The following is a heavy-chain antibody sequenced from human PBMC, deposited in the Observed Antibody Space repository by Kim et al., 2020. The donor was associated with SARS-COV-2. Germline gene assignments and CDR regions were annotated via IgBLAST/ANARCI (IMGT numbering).Heavy chain of an antibody. V-gene: IGHV3-23*01. CDR2: IGGSGEGT. D-gene: IGHD6-19*01. Sequence: GGSLRLSCAASGITVSTYAMNWVRQAPGKGLEWVSYIGGSGEGTYYADSVKGRFTISRDNSKNTLYLQMNSLRAEDTALYYCAKGVYSRGWWRPSDSWGQGTLVTVSS. CDR3: AKGVYSRGWWRPSDS. J-gene: IGHJ4*02. CDR1: GITVSTYA.